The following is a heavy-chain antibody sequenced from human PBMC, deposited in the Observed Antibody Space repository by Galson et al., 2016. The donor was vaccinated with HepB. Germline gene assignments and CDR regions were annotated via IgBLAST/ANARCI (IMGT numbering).Heavy chain of an antibody. CDR3: ARGRDYGDNFFDS. V-gene: IGHV3-11*04. D-gene: IGHD4-17*01. CDR1: GFFVSNNY. Sequence: SLRLSCAASGFFVSNNYMSWVRQSPGKGLERVSYISGSSGTIYYKDSVKGRCTISRDNAKNTLFLQMIGLRAEDTAVYYCARGRDYGDNFFDSWGQGTQVTVSS. J-gene: IGHJ4*02. CDR2: ISGSSGTI.